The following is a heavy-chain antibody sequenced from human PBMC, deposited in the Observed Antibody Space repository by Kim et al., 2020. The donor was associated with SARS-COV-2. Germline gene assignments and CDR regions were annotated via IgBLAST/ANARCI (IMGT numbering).Heavy chain of an antibody. D-gene: IGHD4-17*01. CDR2: ISYDGSNK. CDR1: GFTFSSYA. Sequence: GGSLRLSCAASGFTFSSYAMHWVRQAPGKGLEWVAVISYDGSNKYYADSVKGRFTISRDNSKNTLYLQMNSLRAEDTAVYYCARALLRSRAFDIWGQGT. J-gene: IGHJ3*02. V-gene: IGHV3-30-3*01. CDR3: ARALLRSRAFDI.